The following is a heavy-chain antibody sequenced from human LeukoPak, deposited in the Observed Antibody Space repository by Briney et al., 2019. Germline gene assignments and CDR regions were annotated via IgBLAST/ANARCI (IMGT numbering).Heavy chain of an antibody. CDR1: GYTFTSYD. D-gene: IGHD3-3*01. CDR2: INPSGGST. CDR3: ARVGVYDFWSGYSPFDY. Sequence: ASVKVSCKASGYTFTSYDINWVRQATGQGLEWMGIINPSGGSTSYAQKFQGRVTMTRDTSTSTVYMELSSLRSEDTAVYYCARVGVYDFWSGYSPFDYWGQGTLVTVSS. J-gene: IGHJ4*02. V-gene: IGHV1-46*01.